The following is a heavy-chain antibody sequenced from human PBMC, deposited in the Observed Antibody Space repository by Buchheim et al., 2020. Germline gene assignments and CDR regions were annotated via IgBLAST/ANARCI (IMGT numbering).Heavy chain of an antibody. CDR1: GGSISSYY. CDR3: ARGWAAYCGGDCYNNWFDP. D-gene: IGHD2-21*02. V-gene: IGHV4-59*01. J-gene: IGHJ5*02. Sequence: QVQLQESGPGLVKPSETLSLTCTVSGGSISSYYWSWIRQPPGKGLEWIGYIYYSGSTNYNPSLKSRVTISVDTSKNQFFLKLSSVTAADTAVYYCARGWAAYCGGDCYNNWFDPWGQGTL. CDR2: IYYSGST.